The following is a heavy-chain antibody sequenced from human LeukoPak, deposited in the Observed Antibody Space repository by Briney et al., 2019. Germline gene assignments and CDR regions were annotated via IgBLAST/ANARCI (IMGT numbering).Heavy chain of an antibody. V-gene: IGHV3-53*01. J-gene: IGHJ4*02. D-gene: IGHD2-21*01. CDR1: GFTVSSNY. CDR3: AKGIAGFDY. Sequence: GGSLRLSCTASGFTVSSNYMSWVRQAPGRGLECVSFLHSGGTTYYADSVKGRFTISRDNSKNTLYLQMNSLRAEDTAVYYCAKGIAGFDYWGQGTLVTVSS. CDR2: LHSGGTT.